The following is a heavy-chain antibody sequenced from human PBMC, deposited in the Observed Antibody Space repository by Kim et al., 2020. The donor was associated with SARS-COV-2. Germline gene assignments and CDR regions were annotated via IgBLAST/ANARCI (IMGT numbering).Heavy chain of an antibody. CDR1: GFTFSDYY. D-gene: IGHD1-1*01. V-gene: IGHV3-11*06. CDR3: ARDERALGYYYGMDV. CDR2: ISSSSSYT. J-gene: IGHJ6*02. Sequence: GGSLRLSCAASGFTFSDYYMSWIRQAPGKGLEWVSYISSSSSYTNYADSVKGRFTISRDNAKNSLYLQMNSLRAEDTAVYYCARDERALGYYYGMDVWGQGTTVTVSS.